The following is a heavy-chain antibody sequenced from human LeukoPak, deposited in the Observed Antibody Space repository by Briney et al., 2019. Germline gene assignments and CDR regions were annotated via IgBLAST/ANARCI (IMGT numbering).Heavy chain of an antibody. Sequence: KPSETLSLTCAVYGGSFSGYYWSWIRQPPGKGLEWIGEINHSGSTNYNPSLKSRVTISVDTSKNQFSLKLSSVTAADTAVYYCARGPSNCSSTSCYSGTTGAFGYWGQGTLVTVSS. CDR3: ARGPSNCSSTSCYSGTTGAFGY. J-gene: IGHJ4*02. D-gene: IGHD2-2*01. CDR1: GGSFSGYY. V-gene: IGHV4-34*01. CDR2: INHSGST.